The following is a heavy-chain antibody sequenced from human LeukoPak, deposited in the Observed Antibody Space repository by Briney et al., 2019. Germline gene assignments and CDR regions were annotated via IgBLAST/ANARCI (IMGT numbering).Heavy chain of an antibody. V-gene: IGHV3-7*03. CDR3: SRDPRNLDY. D-gene: IGHD1-14*01. CDR2: IKPDGSEK. Sequence: TGGSLRLSCAASGFTFSNYWMTWFRQTPGKGLEWVGNIKPDGSEKYYVDSVKGRFTISRDNAKNSLFLQMSSLRAEDTAVYYCSRDPRNLDYWGQGTLVTVSS. J-gene: IGHJ4*02. CDR1: GFTFSNYW.